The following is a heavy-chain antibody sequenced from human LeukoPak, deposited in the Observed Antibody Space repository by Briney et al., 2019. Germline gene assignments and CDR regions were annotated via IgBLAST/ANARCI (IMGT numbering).Heavy chain of an antibody. CDR3: AKGRRGQAGGYYFDY. CDR1: GLTFSSYA. V-gene: IGHV3-23*01. Sequence: PGGSLRLSCAASGLTFSSYAMSWVRQAPGKGLEWVSAISGSGGSTYYADSVKGRFTISRDNSKNTLYLQMNSLRAEDTAVYYCAKGRRGQAGGYYFDYWGQGTLVTVSS. J-gene: IGHJ4*02. D-gene: IGHD6-19*01. CDR2: ISGSGGST.